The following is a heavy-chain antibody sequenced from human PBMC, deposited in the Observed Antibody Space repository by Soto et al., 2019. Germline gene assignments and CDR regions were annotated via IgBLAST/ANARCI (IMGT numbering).Heavy chain of an antibody. CDR2: VDDSGAA. CDR1: GDSISNFY. V-gene: IGHV4-59*08. D-gene: IGHD5-18*01. J-gene: IGHJ4*02. Sequence: PSETLSLTCTVSGDSISNFYWSWIRQSPGKGLEWIGYVDDSGAANYNPSLKSRVSMSVDTSKNQVSLKMSSVTAADTAVYYCARTDTAMTTTFDFWGKGTLVTVSS. CDR3: ARTDTAMTTTFDF.